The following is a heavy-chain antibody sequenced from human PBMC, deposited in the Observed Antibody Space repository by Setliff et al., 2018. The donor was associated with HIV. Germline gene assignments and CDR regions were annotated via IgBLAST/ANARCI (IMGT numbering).Heavy chain of an antibody. Sequence: GGSLRLSCAASGFAFSTFDMNWVRQSPGKGLEWVAASGRGGDTAYYADSVKGRFTVSRDDSRNMLFLQMNSLGAEDTAIYYCAKPTSGIYPRSFDLWGQGTMVTVSS. J-gene: IGHJ3*01. V-gene: IGHV3-23*01. D-gene: IGHD1-26*01. CDR3: AKPTSGIYPRSFDL. CDR1: GFAFSTFD. CDR2: SGRGGDTA.